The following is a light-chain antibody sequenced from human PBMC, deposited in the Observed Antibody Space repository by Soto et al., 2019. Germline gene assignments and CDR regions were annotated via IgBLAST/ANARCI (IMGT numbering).Light chain of an antibody. CDR3: QRRSKMPRT. CDR1: QSVRNY. CDR2: DAS. Sequence: EIVLTQSPATLSLSPGETATLSCRASQSVRNYLAWYQQKPGQAPRLLIYDASNRATGIPARFSGTGSEADFTLTISSLEPEDFAIYYCQRRSKMPRTFGHGTKVDIK. J-gene: IGKJ1*01. V-gene: IGKV3-11*01.